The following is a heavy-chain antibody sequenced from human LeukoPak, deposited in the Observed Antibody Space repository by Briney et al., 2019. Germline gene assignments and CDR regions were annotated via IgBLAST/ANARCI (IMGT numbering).Heavy chain of an antibody. V-gene: IGHV3-21*01. CDR1: GFTLSSYN. CDR3: ARYYDGSGSPLDY. J-gene: IGHJ4*02. CDR2: ISSSGRYI. Sequence: GGSLRLSCAASGFTLSSYNMNWVRQAPGKGLEWVSYISSSGRYIYYADSVKGRFTISRDNAKNSLDLQMNSLRAEDTAVYYCARYYDGSGSPLDYWGQGTLVTVSP. D-gene: IGHD3-10*01.